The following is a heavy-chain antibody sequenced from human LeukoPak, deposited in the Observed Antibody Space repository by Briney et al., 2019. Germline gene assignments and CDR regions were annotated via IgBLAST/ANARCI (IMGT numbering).Heavy chain of an antibody. CDR1: GFTVSSNY. D-gene: IGHD7-27*01. CDR2: IYSGGST. CDR3: ARARWGSGYYYYYMDV. Sequence: GGSLRLSCAASGFTVSSNYMSWVRQAPGKGLERVSVIYSGGSTYYADSVKGRFTISRDNSKNTLYLQMNSLRAEDTAVYYCARARWGSGYYYYYMDVWGKGTTVTVSS. V-gene: IGHV3-53*01. J-gene: IGHJ6*03.